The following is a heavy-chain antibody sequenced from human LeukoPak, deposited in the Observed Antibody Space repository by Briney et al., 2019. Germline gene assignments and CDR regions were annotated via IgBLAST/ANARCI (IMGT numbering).Heavy chain of an antibody. CDR3: ARDLGYCSSTSCPAGLDP. V-gene: IGHV4-31*03. CDR2: IYYSGST. Sequence: SETLSLTCTVSGGSISSGGYYWSWLRQHPGKGLEWIGYIYYSGSTYYNPSLKSRVTISVDTSKNQFSLKLSSVTAADTAVYYCARDLGYCSSTSCPAGLDPWGQGTLVTVSS. CDR1: GGSISSGGYY. D-gene: IGHD2-2*01. J-gene: IGHJ5*02.